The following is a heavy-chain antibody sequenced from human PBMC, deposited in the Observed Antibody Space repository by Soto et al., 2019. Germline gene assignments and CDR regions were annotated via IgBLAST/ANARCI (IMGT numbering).Heavy chain of an antibody. D-gene: IGHD2-15*01. Sequence: ASVKVSSKTSGYTFTTLDINWVRQAPGQGLEWMGWMQPNSGNTGYAQKFQGRVTMTRDTSISTAYMELSSLRPDDTAVYYCARGVLSDSGTCYWGRGTLVTVSS. CDR3: ARGVLSDSGTCY. V-gene: IGHV1-8*01. J-gene: IGHJ4*02. CDR1: GYTFTTLD. CDR2: MQPNSGNT.